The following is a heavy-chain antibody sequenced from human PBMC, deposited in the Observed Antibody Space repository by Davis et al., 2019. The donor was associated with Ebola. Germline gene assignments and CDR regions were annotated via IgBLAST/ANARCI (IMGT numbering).Heavy chain of an antibody. CDR2: ISSSSSYI. CDR1: GFTFSSYS. V-gene: IGHV3-21*01. D-gene: IGHD4-17*01. CDR3: AKDATVTTDLYYYGMDV. Sequence: GESLKISCAASGFTFSSYSMNWVRQAPGKGLEWVSSISSSSSYIYYADSVKGRFTISRDNSKNTLYLQMNSLRAEDTAVYYCAKDATVTTDLYYYGMDVWGQGTTVTVSS. J-gene: IGHJ6*02.